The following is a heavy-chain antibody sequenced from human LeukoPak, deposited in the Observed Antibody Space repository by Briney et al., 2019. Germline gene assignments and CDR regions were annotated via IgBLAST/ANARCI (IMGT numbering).Heavy chain of an antibody. Sequence: PGGSLRLSCAASGFTFSSYAMSWVRQAPGKGLEWVSAISGSGGSTYYADSVKGRFTISRDNSKNTLYLQMNSLRAEDTAVYYCAKDPFVVAPAAQDGNWFDPWGQGTLVTVSS. D-gene: IGHD2-2*01. CDR1: GFTFSSYA. CDR2: ISGSGGST. J-gene: IGHJ5*02. CDR3: AKDPFVVAPAAQDGNWFDP. V-gene: IGHV3-23*01.